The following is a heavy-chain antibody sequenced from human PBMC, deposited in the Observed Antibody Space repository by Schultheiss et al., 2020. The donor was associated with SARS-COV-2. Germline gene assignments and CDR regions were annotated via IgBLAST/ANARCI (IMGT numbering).Heavy chain of an antibody. CDR3: ARVVVIRGDAFDI. D-gene: IGHD3-22*01. Sequence: GGSLRLSCAASGFTFSSYAMSWVRQAPGKGLEWVSVISGSGGSIYYADSVKGRFTISRDNSKNTLYLQMNSLRAEDTAVYYCARVVVIRGDAFDIWGQGTMVTVSS. V-gene: IGHV3-23*01. CDR1: GFTFSSYA. J-gene: IGHJ3*02. CDR2: ISGSGGSI.